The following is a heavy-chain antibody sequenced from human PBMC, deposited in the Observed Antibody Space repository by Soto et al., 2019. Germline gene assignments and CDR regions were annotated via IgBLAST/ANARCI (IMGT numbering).Heavy chain of an antibody. CDR2: MNPNSGNT. Sequence: QVQLVQSGAEVKKPGASVKVSCKASGYTFTSYDINWVRQATGQGLEWMGWMNPNSGNTGYAQKCQGRVTMTRNTSISTAYMELSSLRSEDTAVYYCSLLGSGSKPIDYWGQGTLVTVSS. CDR1: GYTFTSYD. CDR3: SLLGSGSKPIDY. D-gene: IGHD3-10*01. V-gene: IGHV1-8*01. J-gene: IGHJ4*02.